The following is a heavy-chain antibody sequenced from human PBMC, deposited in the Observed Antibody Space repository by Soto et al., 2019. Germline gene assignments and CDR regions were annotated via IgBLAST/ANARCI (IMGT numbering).Heavy chain of an antibody. CDR2: INHSGST. Sequence: PSETLSLTCAVYGGSFSGYYWSWIRQPPGKGLEWIGEINHSGSTNYNPSLKSRVTISVDTSKNQFSLKLSSVTAADTAVYYCARGRLELVSPRVQYNWFDPWGQGTLVTVSS. CDR3: ARGRLELVSPRVQYNWFDP. D-gene: IGHD1-7*01. V-gene: IGHV4-34*01. CDR1: GGSFSGYY. J-gene: IGHJ5*02.